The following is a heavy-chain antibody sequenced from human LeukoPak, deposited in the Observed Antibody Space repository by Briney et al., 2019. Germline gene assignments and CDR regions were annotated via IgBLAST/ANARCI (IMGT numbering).Heavy chain of an antibody. CDR3: AAAYGGDAFDI. D-gene: IGHD4-23*01. V-gene: IGHV5-10-1*01. J-gene: IGHJ3*02. CDR1: GYSFTSYW. Sequence: GESLKISCKGSGYSFTSYWISWVRQMPGKGLEWMGRIDPSDSYTNYSPSFQGHVTISADKSISTAYLQWSSLKASDTTMYYCAAAYGGDAFDIWGQGTMVTVSS. CDR2: IDPSDSYT.